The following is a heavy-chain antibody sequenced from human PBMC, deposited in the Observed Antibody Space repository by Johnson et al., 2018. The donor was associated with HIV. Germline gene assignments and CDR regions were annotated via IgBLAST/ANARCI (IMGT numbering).Heavy chain of an antibody. CDR1: GFTFDDYG. V-gene: IGHV3-20*04. J-gene: IGHJ3*02. CDR3: ARERDDSSGYYYHDAFDI. Sequence: VHLVESGGGVVRPGGSLRLSCAASGFTFDDYGMSWVRQAPGKGLEWVSGINWNGGSTGYADSGKGRFTISRDNSKNTLYLQMNSLRAEDTAVYYCARERDDSSGYYYHDAFDIWGQGTMVTVSS. CDR2: INWNGGST. D-gene: IGHD3-22*01.